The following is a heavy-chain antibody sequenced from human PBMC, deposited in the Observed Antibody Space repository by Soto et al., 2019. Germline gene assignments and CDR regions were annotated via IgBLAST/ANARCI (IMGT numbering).Heavy chain of an antibody. V-gene: IGHV3-21*01. CDR1: GFTFRTYT. J-gene: IGHJ6*02. Sequence: EVQLVESGGGLVKPGGSLRLSCISSGFTFRTYTMNWVRQAPGKGLEWVSGIRGFSPYTFYAESVKGRFTISRDNEKNSLYLQMNSMRAEDTAVYYCARDRGYDAHDYYYNAMDVWGQGTTVTVSS. CDR3: ARDRGYDAHDYYYNAMDV. D-gene: IGHD3-10*01. CDR2: IRGFSPYT.